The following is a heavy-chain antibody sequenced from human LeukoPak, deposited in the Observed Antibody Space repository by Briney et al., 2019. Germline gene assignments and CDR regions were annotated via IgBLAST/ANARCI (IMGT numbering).Heavy chain of an antibody. Sequence: PSETLSLTCTVSGDSIRSSYWSWIRQPPGKGLEWIGFIYCGSANYSPSLKSRVTISLDTSQNQISLNLTSVTAADTAVYYCARSSGSGSRNYYYYPLDVWGQGTTVSVSS. D-gene: IGHD3-10*01. CDR1: GDSIRSSY. CDR2: IYCGSA. CDR3: ARSSGSGSRNYYYYPLDV. V-gene: IGHV4-59*01. J-gene: IGHJ6*02.